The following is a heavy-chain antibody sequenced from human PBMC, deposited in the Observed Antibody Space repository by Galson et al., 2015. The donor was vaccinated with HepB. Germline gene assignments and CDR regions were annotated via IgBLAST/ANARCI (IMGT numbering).Heavy chain of an antibody. CDR1: GFSLSTSGVG. V-gene: IGHV2-5*01. CDR2: IYWNDDK. Sequence: PALVKPTQTLTLTCTFSGFSLSTSGVGVGWIRQPPGKALEWLALIYWNDDKRYSPSLKSRLTITKDTSKNQVVLTMTNMDPVDTASYYCAHRRGWGGGDWYFDLWGRGTLVTVSS. D-gene: IGHD2-21*01. CDR3: AHRRGWGGGDWYFDL. J-gene: IGHJ2*01.